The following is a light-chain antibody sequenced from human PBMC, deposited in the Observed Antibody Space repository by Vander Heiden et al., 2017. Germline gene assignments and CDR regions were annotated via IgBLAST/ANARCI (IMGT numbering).Light chain of an antibody. Sequence: DVVMTQSLLSLPVSIGQPASISCRSSQSLVYSYRTTYLTWFKQRPGPSPRRLIYKFSNRDSGVRDRISCSGSGTYITLKISRGEAEYVGVYCFMQGTHWPPTFGQGTKLEIK. CDR2: KFS. CDR1: QSLVYSYRTTY. CDR3: MQGTHWPPT. V-gene: IGKV2-30*01. J-gene: IGKJ2*01.